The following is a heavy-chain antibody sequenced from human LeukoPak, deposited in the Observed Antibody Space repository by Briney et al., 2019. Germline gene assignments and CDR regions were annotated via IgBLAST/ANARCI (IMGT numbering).Heavy chain of an antibody. CDR1: GFTFSSYS. CDR3: ARGSSGYIEY. CDR2: ISSSSSYI. Sequence: PGGSLRLSCAASGFTFSSYSMTWVRQAPGKGLEWVSSISSSSSYIYYADSVKGRFTISRDNAKNSLYLQMNSLRAEDTAVYYCARGSSGYIEYWGQGTLVTVSS. D-gene: IGHD2-15*01. J-gene: IGHJ4*02. V-gene: IGHV3-21*01.